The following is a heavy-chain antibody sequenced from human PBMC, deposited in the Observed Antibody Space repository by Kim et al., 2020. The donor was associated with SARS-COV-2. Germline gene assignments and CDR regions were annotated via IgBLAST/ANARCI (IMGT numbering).Heavy chain of an antibody. J-gene: IGHJ4*02. V-gene: IGHV4-39*01. Sequence: SNPALKSRVTISVDTSKNQFSLKLSSVTAADTAVYYCARHVIAAAAYFDYWGQGTLVTVSS. D-gene: IGHD6-13*01. CDR3: ARHVIAAAAYFDY.